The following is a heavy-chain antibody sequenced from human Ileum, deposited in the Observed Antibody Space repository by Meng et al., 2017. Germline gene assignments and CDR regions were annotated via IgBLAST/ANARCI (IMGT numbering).Heavy chain of an antibody. CDR1: GGSVSSGSYY. D-gene: IGHD6-6*01. CDR3: ARSSTSPASYFFDY. CDR2: IYYSGST. Sequence: QGPLQEAGPRLGVPSETLSLACTVSGGSVSSGSYYWSWIRQPPGKGLEWIGHIYYSGSTNYNPSLKSRVTISVDMSKNQFSLKLNSVTAADTAIYFCARSSTSPASYFFDYWGQGTLVTVSS. J-gene: IGHJ4*02. V-gene: IGHV4-61*01.